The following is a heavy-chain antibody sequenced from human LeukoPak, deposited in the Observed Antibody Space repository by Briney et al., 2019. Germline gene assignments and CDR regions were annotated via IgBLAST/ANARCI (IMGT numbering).Heavy chain of an antibody. CDR1: ADSFSCSRYY. Sequence: SHTLSLTCAVSADSFSCSRYYWSWIRQPPGHGLNSIGTVSYSGSTYYNPSLKSRVTISVDTSKNQFSLKLTSVSAADTAVYFCARLNYYDNSGYYTQPKFDYWGQGTLVTVSS. D-gene: IGHD3-22*01. CDR3: ARLNYYDNSGYYTQPKFDY. V-gene: IGHV4-39*01. CDR2: VSYSGST. J-gene: IGHJ4*02.